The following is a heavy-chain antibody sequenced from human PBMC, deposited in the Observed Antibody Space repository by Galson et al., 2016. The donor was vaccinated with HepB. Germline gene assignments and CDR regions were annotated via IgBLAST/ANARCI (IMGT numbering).Heavy chain of an antibody. J-gene: IGHJ4*02. CDR3: ARDHYCRTTNCYSYFPY. V-gene: IGHV3-43*02. CDR2: IGGDGSST. CDR1: GFTFDDYV. Sequence: SLRLSCAASGFTFDDYVMHWVRQTPKGLEWVSLIGGDGSSTYYADSVKGRFTISRDNSKNSLFLQMNSLRTEDTALYYCARDHYCRTTNCYSYFPYWGQGTLVTVSS. D-gene: IGHD2-2*01.